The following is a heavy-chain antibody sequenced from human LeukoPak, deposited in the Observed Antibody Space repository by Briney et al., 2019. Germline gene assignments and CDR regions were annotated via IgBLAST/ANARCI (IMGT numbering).Heavy chain of an antibody. Sequence: SETLSLTCSVSGGSMYSSTYYWGWIRQPPGKGLEWIGSIFHSGITHYNPSLKSRLTISVDTSKSQFSLKLSSVTAADTAVYYCARHGEQLALYWGQGTLVTVSS. CDR3: ARHGEQLALY. V-gene: IGHV4-39*01. J-gene: IGHJ4*02. D-gene: IGHD6-6*01. CDR1: GGSMYSSTYY. CDR2: IFHSGIT.